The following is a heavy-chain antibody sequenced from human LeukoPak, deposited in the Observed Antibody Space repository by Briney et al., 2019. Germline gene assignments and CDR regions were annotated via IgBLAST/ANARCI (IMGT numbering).Heavy chain of an antibody. J-gene: IGHJ4*02. CDR1: GGSISSYY. Sequence: SETLSLTCTVSGGSISSYYWSWLRQPPGKGLEWIGYIYYSGSTNYNPSLKSRVTISVDTSKNQFSLKLSSVTAADTAVYYCARETPGAGHFDYWGQGSLVTVSS. CDR2: IYYSGST. CDR3: ARETPGAGHFDY. D-gene: IGHD7-27*01. V-gene: IGHV4-59*01.